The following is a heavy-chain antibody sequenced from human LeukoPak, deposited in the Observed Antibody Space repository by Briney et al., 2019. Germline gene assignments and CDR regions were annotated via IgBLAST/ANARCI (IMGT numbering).Heavy chain of an antibody. V-gene: IGHV1-18*04. CDR3: TRDHCSGDNCPSFDS. D-gene: IGHD2-15*01. CDR1: GYTFTSFG. J-gene: IGHJ4*02. Sequence: GASVKVSCKPSGYTFTSFGISWVRQAPGQGLEWMGWIGAYNGDTNYAQKFQGRVTMTTDTSTSTAYMDLRSLRSDDTAVYYCTRDHCSGDNCPSFDSWGQGTLVTVSS. CDR2: IGAYNGDT.